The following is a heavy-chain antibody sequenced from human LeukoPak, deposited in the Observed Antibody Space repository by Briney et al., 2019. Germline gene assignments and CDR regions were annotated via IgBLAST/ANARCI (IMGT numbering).Heavy chain of an antibody. Sequence: GRSLRLSCAASGFTFSSYGMHWVRQAPGKGLEWVAVIWYDGSNKYYADSVKGRFTISRDNSKNTLYLQMNSLRAEDTAVYYCAASRGYSSSRPYYYYGMGVWGQGTTVTVSS. CDR2: IWYDGSNK. D-gene: IGHD6-13*01. CDR1: GFTFSSYG. J-gene: IGHJ6*02. CDR3: AASRGYSSSRPYYYYGMGV. V-gene: IGHV3-33*01.